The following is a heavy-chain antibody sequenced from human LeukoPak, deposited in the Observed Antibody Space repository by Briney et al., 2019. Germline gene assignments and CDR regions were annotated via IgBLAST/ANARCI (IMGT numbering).Heavy chain of an antibody. V-gene: IGHV4-59*05. D-gene: IGHD1-7*01. Sequence: SETLSLTCTVSGGSISSSFWSWIRQPPGKGLEWIGSIYYSGSTYYNPSLKSRVTISVDTSKNQFSLKLSSVTAADTAVYYCARRTHARDYWGQGTLVTVSS. CDR2: IYYSGST. CDR3: ARRTHARDY. J-gene: IGHJ4*02. CDR1: GGSISSSF.